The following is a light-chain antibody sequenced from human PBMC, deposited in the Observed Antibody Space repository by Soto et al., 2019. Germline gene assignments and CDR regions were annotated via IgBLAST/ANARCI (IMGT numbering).Light chain of an antibody. J-gene: IGKJ2*01. Sequence: DIQMTQSPSSLSASVGARVTIICRASQDIRNNLGWFRQKPGKAPKRLIYAASSLESGVPSRFSGSGSGTEFTLTISSMQPEDFASYYCLQLNSFPYTFGQGTKLE. CDR1: QDIRNN. CDR2: AAS. V-gene: IGKV1-17*01. CDR3: LQLNSFPYT.